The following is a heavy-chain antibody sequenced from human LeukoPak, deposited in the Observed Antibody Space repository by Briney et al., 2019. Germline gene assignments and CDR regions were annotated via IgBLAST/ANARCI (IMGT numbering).Heavy chain of an antibody. Sequence: GGSLRLSCAASGFTFSSYGMHWVRQAPGKGLEWVAFIRYDGSNKYYADSVKGRFTISRDNSKNTLYLQMNSLRAEDTAVYYCAKAVRTAMPIFVDWGQGTLVTVSS. V-gene: IGHV3-30*02. D-gene: IGHD5-18*01. CDR3: AKAVRTAMPIFVD. J-gene: IGHJ4*02. CDR2: IRYDGSNK. CDR1: GFTFSSYG.